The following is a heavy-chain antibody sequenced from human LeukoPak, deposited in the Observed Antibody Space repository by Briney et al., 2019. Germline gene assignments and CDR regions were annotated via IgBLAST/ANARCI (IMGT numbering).Heavy chain of an antibody. CDR1: GYTFTSYY. CDR2: INPSGGST. Sequence: GASVKVSCKASGYTFTSYYMHWVRQAPGQGLEWMGIINPSGGSTSYAQKFQGRVTMTRDMSTSTVYMELSSLRSEDTAVYYCARVQGLHDQADYWGQGTLVTVSS. D-gene: IGHD3-16*01. V-gene: IGHV1-46*01. J-gene: IGHJ4*02. CDR3: ARVQGLHDQADY.